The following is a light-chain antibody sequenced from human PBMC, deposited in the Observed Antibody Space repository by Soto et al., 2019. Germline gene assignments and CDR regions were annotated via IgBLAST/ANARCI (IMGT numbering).Light chain of an antibody. Sequence: DIQVTQSPSSLSASVGDRVTITCRTSQSITNFLNWYQQKPGKAPKLLIYAASYLQSGVPSRFSGRGSETDFSLTISSLQPEDFATYYCQQSYITPLFTFGQGTTVDIK. CDR2: AAS. J-gene: IGKJ2*01. CDR1: QSITNF. CDR3: QQSYITPLFT. V-gene: IGKV1-39*01.